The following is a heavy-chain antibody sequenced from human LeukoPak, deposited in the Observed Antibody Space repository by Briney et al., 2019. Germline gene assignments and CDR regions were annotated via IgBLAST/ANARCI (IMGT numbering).Heavy chain of an antibody. Sequence: GGCLRLSCAASGFTFSTCSMNWVRQAPGKGLEWVSYISSSSSTIYYADSGKGRFTISRENAKNSLYLKMTSLRAQDTAVYYCPRRSTYYDSSGQAPFDYWGQGPLVPVSS. J-gene: IGHJ4*02. V-gene: IGHV3-48*01. CDR3: PRRSTYYDSSGQAPFDY. CDR2: ISSSSSTI. D-gene: IGHD3-22*01. CDR1: GFTFSTCS.